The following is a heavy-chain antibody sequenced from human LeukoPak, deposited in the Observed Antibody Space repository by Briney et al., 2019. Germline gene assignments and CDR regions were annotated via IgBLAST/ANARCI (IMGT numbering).Heavy chain of an antibody. J-gene: IGHJ4*02. CDR3: ARGYIVATITAFDY. D-gene: IGHD5-12*01. V-gene: IGHV4-59*12. CDR2: IYYSGST. CDR1: GGSISSYY. Sequence: SETLSLTCTVSGGSISSYYWSWIRQPPGKGLEWIGYIYYSGSTYYNPSLKSRVTISVDTSKNQFSLKLSSVTAADTAVYYCARGYIVATITAFDYWGQGTLVTVSS.